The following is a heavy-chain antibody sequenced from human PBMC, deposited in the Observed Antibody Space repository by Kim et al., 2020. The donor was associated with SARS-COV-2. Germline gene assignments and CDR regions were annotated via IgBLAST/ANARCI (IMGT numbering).Heavy chain of an antibody. V-gene: IGHV3-33*05. D-gene: IGHD5-18*01. J-gene: IGHJ4*02. Sequence: GGSLRLSCAASGFTVSSYGMNWVRQAPGKGLEWVAVISSGGSNNYSADFVKRRSINCRDYSNKMLYQQMSRLTAEATAEYCCARDKIRFSQLLLDYWGQG. CDR3: ARDKIRFSQLLLDY. CDR1: GFTVSSYG. CDR2: ISSGGSNN.